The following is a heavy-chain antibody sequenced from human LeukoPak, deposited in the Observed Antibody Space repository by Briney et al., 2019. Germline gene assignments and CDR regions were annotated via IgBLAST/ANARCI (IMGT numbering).Heavy chain of an antibody. CDR3: ATFLVARRGFDY. V-gene: IGHV1-69*06. Sequence: ASVKVSCKASGGTFSSYAISWVRQAPGQGLEWMGGIIPIFGTANYAQKFQGRVTITADKSTSTAYMELSSLRSEDTAVYYCATFLVARRGFDYWGREPWSPSPQ. CDR2: IIPIFGTA. J-gene: IGHJ4*02. CDR1: GGTFSSYA. D-gene: IGHD2-15*01.